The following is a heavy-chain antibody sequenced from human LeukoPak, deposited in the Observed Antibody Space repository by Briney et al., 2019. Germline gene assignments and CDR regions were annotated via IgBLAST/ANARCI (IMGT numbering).Heavy chain of an antibody. CDR1: GGTFSSYA. CDR3: AREMTTVSRAGEYYYGTDV. CDR2: IIPILGIA. D-gene: IGHD4-11*01. Sequence: SVKVSCKASGGTFSSYAISWVRQAPGQGLEWMGRIIPILGIANYAQKFQGRVTITADKSTSTAYMELSSLRSEDTAVYYCAREMTTVSRAGEYYYGTDVWGQGTTVTVSS. J-gene: IGHJ6*02. V-gene: IGHV1-69*04.